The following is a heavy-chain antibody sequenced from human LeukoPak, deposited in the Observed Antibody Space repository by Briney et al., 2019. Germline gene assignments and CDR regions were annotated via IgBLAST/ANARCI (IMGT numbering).Heavy chain of an antibody. Sequence: GGSLRLSCAASGFTISSYEMNWVRQTPGKGLEWVSYISSSGSTIYYADSVKGRFTISRDNAKNSLYLQMNSLRAEDTAVYYCARASYYDSSGYYYYYYGMDVWGQGTTVTVSS. CDR2: ISSSGSTI. CDR3: ARASYYDSSGYYYYYYGMDV. D-gene: IGHD3-22*01. V-gene: IGHV3-48*03. CDR1: GFTISSYE. J-gene: IGHJ6*02.